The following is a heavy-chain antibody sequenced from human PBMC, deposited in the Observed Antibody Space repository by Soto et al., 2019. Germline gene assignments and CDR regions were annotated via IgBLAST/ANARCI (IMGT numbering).Heavy chain of an antibody. CDR1: GGSISSSSYY. D-gene: IGHD2-2*01. J-gene: IGHJ6*02. V-gene: IGHV4-39*01. CDR2: IYYSGST. Sequence: SETLSLTCTVSGGSISSSSYYWGWIRQPPGKGLEWIGSIYYSGSTYYNPSLKSRVTISVDTSKNQFSLKLSSVTAADTAVYYCARHGVPAAMKPYFYYYYGMDVWGQGTTVTSP. CDR3: ARHGVPAAMKPYFYYYYGMDV.